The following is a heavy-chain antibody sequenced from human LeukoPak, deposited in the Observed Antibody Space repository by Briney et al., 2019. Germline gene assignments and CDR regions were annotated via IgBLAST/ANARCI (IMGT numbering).Heavy chain of an antibody. Sequence: ASVKVSCKASGYTFTSYYMHWVRQAPGQGLEWMGIINPSGGSTSYAQKFQGRVTMTRDMSTSTVHMELSSLRSEDTAVYHCASQHSSGWYKSFDIWGQGTMVTVSS. J-gene: IGHJ3*02. V-gene: IGHV1-46*01. CDR3: ASQHSSGWYKSFDI. CDR1: GYTFTSYY. CDR2: INPSGGST. D-gene: IGHD6-19*01.